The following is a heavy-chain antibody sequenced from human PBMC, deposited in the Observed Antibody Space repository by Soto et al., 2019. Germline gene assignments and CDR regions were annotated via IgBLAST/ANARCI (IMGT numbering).Heavy chain of an antibody. CDR2: ISAYNGNT. V-gene: IGHV1-18*04. CDR1: GYTLTSYG. J-gene: IGHJ6*02. D-gene: IGHD3-10*01. CDR3: ARDAELRSSDYYYYGMDV. Sequence: ASVKVSCKPSGYTLTSYGMSWVRQGPGQGLEWMGWISAYNGNTNYAQKLQGRVTMTTDTSTSTAYTELRSLRSDDTAVYYCARDAELRSSDYYYYGMDVWGQGTTVTVSS.